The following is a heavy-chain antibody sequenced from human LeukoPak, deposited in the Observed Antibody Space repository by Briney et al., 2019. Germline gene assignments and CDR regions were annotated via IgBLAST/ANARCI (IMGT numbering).Heavy chain of an antibody. J-gene: IGHJ4*02. CDR3: ARPAGSYWEGFDY. D-gene: IGHD1-26*01. CDR2: IYPGDSDT. V-gene: IGHV5-51*01. CDR1: GYSFTSYW. Sequence: LGESLKISCKGSGYSFTSYWIGWGRQMPGKGLEWMGIIYPGDSDTRYSPSFQGQVTISADKSISTAYLQWSSLKASDTAMYYCARPAGSYWEGFDYWGQGTLVTVSS.